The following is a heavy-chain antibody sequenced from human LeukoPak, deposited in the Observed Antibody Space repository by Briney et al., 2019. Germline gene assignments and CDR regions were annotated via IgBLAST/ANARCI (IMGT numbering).Heavy chain of an antibody. J-gene: IGHJ5*02. CDR3: TTREWGRNWFDP. CDR1: GFTFSGSA. D-gene: IGHD1-26*01. Sequence: GGSLRLSCAASGFTFSGSAIHWVRQSSGKGLEWVGQIDKKDKGYATATAYAASVKGRFTISRDDSKNTLYLQMNSLKTEDTALYYCTTREWGRNWFDPWGQGTLVTVSS. CDR2: IDKKDKGYATAT. V-gene: IGHV3-73*01.